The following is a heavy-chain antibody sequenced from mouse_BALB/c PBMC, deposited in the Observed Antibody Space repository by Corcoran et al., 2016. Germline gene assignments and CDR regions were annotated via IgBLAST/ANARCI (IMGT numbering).Heavy chain of an antibody. CDR3: ARGALLRYFDY. Sequence: EVQLQQSGPELVKPGASVKISCKASGYSFTGYSMHWVKQRHVKSLEWIGRINPYNGATSYNQNFKDKASLTVDKSSSTAYMELHSLTSEDSAVYYCARGALLRYFDYWGQGTTLTVSS. CDR2: INPYNGAT. V-gene: IGHV1-26*01. CDR1: GYSFTGYS. J-gene: IGHJ2*01. D-gene: IGHD1-1*01.